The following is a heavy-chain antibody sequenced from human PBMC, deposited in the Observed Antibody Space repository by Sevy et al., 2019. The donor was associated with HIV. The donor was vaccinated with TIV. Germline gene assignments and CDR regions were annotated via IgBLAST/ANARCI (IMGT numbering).Heavy chain of an antibody. CDR2: ISAYTGNT. CDR3: ARDKPQGVVIVPPVMWGGIDY. Sequence: ASVKVSCKASGYTFSSYGISWVRQAPGQGLEWMGWISAYTGNTNYAQKYQGRVTMTTDTSTTTAYLELRNLGSADTAVYFCARDKPQGVVIVPPVMWGGIDYWGQGTLVTVSS. J-gene: IGHJ4*02. CDR1: GYTFSSYG. V-gene: IGHV1-18*01. D-gene: IGHD2-2*01.